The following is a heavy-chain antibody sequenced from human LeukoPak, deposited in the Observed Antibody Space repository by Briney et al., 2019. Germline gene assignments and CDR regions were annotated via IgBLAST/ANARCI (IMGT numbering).Heavy chain of an antibody. CDR3: ARGGDLKGNFDY. CDR1: RFTFTNYS. V-gene: IGHV3-21*01. Sequence: GGSLRLSCAASRFTFTNYSMNWVRQAPGKGLEWVSSISSSSSYIYYADSVKGRFTISRDNAKNSLYLQMNSLRAEDTAVYYCARGGDLKGNFDYWGQGTLVTVSS. D-gene: IGHD3-16*01. CDR2: ISSSSSYI. J-gene: IGHJ4*02.